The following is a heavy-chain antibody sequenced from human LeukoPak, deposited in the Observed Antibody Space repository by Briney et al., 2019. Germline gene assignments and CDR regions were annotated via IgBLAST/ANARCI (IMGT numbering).Heavy chain of an antibody. Sequence: AAVKVPCKVSGYTFSSYAMHWVRQAPGQSFEWMGWLNALNGNTQYTQKFQGRATITRDTSTSTAYMELSSMRSEDTAVYYCARGGGRFGYLLDWGQGTLVTVSS. CDR2: LNALNGNT. D-gene: IGHD2/OR15-2a*01. V-gene: IGHV1-3*01. CDR1: GYTFSSYA. J-gene: IGHJ4*02. CDR3: ARGGGRFGYLLD.